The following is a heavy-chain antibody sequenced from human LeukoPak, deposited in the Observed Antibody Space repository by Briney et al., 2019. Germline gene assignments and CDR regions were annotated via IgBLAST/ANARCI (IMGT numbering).Heavy chain of an antibody. CDR3: AREPGFDSSGYLNWFDP. J-gene: IGHJ5*02. D-gene: IGHD3-22*01. CDR2: ISYSGST. Sequence: SETLSLTCTVSGVSISSYYRSWIRQPPGKGLEWIACISYSGSTKYNPSLKSRVTISVDTSKNQLSLKLSSVTAADTAVYYCAREPGFDSSGYLNWFDPWGQGTLVTVSS. CDR1: GVSISSYY. V-gene: IGHV4-59*01.